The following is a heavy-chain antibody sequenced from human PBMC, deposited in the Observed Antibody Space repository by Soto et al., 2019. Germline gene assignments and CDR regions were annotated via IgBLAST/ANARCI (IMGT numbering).Heavy chain of an antibody. V-gene: IGHV5-51*01. Sequence: GESLKISCKGSGYSFTSYWIGWVRQMPGKGLEWMGIIYPGDSDTRYSPSFQGQVTISADKSISTAYLQWSSLKASDTAMYYCARQTIAVANYYSYGMDVWGQGTTVTVSS. CDR1: GYSFTSYW. J-gene: IGHJ6*02. CDR3: ARQTIAVANYYSYGMDV. CDR2: IYPGDSDT. D-gene: IGHD6-19*01.